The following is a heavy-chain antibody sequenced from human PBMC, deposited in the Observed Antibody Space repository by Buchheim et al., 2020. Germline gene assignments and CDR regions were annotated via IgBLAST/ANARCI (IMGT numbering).Heavy chain of an antibody. CDR3: ARVIVASEAPFDY. CDR1: GYSFTSHW. J-gene: IGHJ4*02. CDR2: IYPGDSHT. V-gene: IGHV5-51*01. Sequence: EVQLVQSGAEVKKPGESLKISCKGSGYSFTSHWIGWVPQMPGKGLEWMGIIYPGDSHTRYSPSFQGQVTIPAARSISTAYAQWSSLKGSETAIYYFARVIVASEAPFDYWGQGSL. D-gene: IGHD5-12*01.